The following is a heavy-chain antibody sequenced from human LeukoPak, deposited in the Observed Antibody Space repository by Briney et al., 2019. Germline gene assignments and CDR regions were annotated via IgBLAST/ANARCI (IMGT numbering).Heavy chain of an antibody. J-gene: IGHJ3*02. CDR1: GGTFSSYA. CDR2: IIPIFGTA. CDR3: ARLIHRNI. D-gene: IGHD2-21*01. V-gene: IGHV1-69*01. Sequence: SVKVSCKASGGTFSSYAISWVRQAPGQGLEWMGGIIPIFGTANYAQKFQGRVTITADESTSAAYLELSSLRSEDTAVYYCARLIHRNIWGQGTMVTVSS.